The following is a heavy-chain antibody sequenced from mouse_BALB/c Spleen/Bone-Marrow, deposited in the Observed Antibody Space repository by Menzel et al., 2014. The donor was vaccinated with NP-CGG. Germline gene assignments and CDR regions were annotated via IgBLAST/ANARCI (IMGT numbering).Heavy chain of an antibody. J-gene: IGHJ2*01. D-gene: IGHD3-1*01. Sequence: EVQLQQSGTVLARPGAAVKMSCKASGYTFSNYWMHWIKQRPGQGLEWIGTIHPGNSDTTYNQKFKGKAKLTAVTSTSTAYMELSSLINEDSAVYYCTTLARNNFDYWGQGTTLTVSS. CDR2: IHPGNSDT. V-gene: IGHV1-5*01. CDR1: GYTFSNYW. CDR3: TTLARNNFDY.